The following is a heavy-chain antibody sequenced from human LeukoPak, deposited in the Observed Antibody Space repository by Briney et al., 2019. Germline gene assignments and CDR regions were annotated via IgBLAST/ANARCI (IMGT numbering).Heavy chain of an antibody. CDR1: GFGLSPYT. J-gene: IGHJ4*02. CDR3: ARRVTTFLS. D-gene: IGHD4-17*01. Sequence: PGGSLRLSRSASGFGLSPYTMNWVRQAPGKGLEWVASISSSSSYMYYGDSLKGRFTISRDNAKNTLYLQLGSLRAEDTATYYCARRVTTFLSWGQGTLVIVSS. CDR2: ISSSSSYM. V-gene: IGHV3-21*01.